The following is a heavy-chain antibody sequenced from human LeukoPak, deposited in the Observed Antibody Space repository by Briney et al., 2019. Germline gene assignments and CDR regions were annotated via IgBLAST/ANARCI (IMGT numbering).Heavy chain of an antibody. CDR3: ARDPSPFYADYGY. V-gene: IGHV3-66*01. Sequence: TGGSLRLSCAASGVTVSSSHMSWVRQAPGKGLEWVSTMYSGGGTDYADSVKGRFTISRDNSKNTLFLQMNSLRAEDTAVYYCARDPSPFYADYGYWGQGTLVTVSS. CDR1: GVTVSSSH. CDR2: MYSGGGT. D-gene: IGHD4-17*01. J-gene: IGHJ4*02.